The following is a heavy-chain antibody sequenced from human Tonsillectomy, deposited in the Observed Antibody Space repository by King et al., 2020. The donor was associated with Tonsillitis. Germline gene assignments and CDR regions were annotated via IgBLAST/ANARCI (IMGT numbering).Heavy chain of an antibody. Sequence: VQLVESGGGLVKPGGSLRLSCAASGFTFSRYSMNWVRQAPGKGLEWVSSISSGSSYIFYADSVKGRFTISRDNAKNSLYLQMNSLRAEDTAVYYCVNSGNSDYFDYWGQGTLVTVSS. J-gene: IGHJ4*02. V-gene: IGHV3-21*01. D-gene: IGHD4-23*01. CDR1: GFTFSRYS. CDR3: VNSGNSDYFDY. CDR2: ISSGSSYI.